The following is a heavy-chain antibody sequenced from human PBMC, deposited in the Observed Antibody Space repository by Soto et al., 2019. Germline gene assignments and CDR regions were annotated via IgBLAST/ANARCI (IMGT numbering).Heavy chain of an antibody. D-gene: IGHD2-2*01. J-gene: IGHJ4*02. V-gene: IGHV3-74*01. CDR1: GFPFSSYW. CDR3: TRRGCSTTGCYFT. Sequence: EVRPVESGGDLVQPGGSLRLSCAASGFPFSSYWTHWVRQAPGKGLVWVSRINGDGSSINYADSVKGRFTISRDNAKNTLYLQISSLRAEDAAMYFCTRRGCSTTGCYFTRGRGTLVTVSS. CDR2: INGDGSSI.